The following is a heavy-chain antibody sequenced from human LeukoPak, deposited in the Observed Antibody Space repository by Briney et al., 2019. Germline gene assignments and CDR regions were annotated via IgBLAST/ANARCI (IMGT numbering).Heavy chain of an antibody. CDR3: ARDFDGDYGAR. CDR2: IYYTGTT. D-gene: IGHD4-17*01. J-gene: IGHJ4*02. Sequence: SDTLSLICSLSGDSMTGYYWSWIRQPPGKGLEWLGYIYYTGTTNYNPSLKSRVTISVDTSKNQFSLRLTPVTAADTAVYFRARDFDGDYGARWGQGILVSVSP. CDR1: GDSMTGYY. V-gene: IGHV4-59*01.